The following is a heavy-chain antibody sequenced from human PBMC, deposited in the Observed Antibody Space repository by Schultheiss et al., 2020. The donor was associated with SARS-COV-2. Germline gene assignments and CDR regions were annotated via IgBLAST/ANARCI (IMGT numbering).Heavy chain of an antibody. CDR3: ARASRDYYYYYYMDV. J-gene: IGHJ6*03. V-gene: IGHV3-64*04. CDR1: GFTFSSYS. Sequence: GGSLRLSCAASGFTFSSYSMNWVRQAPGKGLEYVSAISSNGGSTYYADSVKGRFTISRDNSKNTLYLQMNSLRAEDTAVYYCARASRDYYYYYYMDVWGKGTTVTVSS. CDR2: ISSNGGST.